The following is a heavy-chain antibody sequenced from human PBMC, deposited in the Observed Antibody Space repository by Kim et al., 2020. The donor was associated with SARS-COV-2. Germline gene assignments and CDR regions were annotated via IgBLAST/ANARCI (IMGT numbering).Heavy chain of an antibody. Sequence: SETLSLTCTVSGGSISSYYWRWIRQPPGKGLEWIGYIYYSGSTNYNPSLKSRVTISVDTSKNQFSLKLSPVTAADTAVYYCASNYYDSSGYTLDDAFDIWGQGTMVTVSS. CDR3: ASNYYDSSGYTLDDAFDI. J-gene: IGHJ3*02. D-gene: IGHD3-22*01. CDR1: GGSISSYY. CDR2: IYYSGST. V-gene: IGHV4-59*08.